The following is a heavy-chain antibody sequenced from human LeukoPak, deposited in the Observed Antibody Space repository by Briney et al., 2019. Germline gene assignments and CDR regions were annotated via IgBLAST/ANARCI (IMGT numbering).Heavy chain of an antibody. CDR3: ARDQATIVRNGFDV. CDR1: GFTVSSNY. V-gene: IGHV3-53*01. Sequence: PGGSLRLFCAASGFTVSSNYMNWVRQAPGKELEWVSVIYGGGKTYYPDTVKCRFPLSRDNSNNILFLHMNGLRVEDRAVYYCARDQATIVRNGFDVWGQGTTVTVSS. J-gene: IGHJ6*02. CDR2: IYGGGKT. D-gene: IGHD2-8*01.